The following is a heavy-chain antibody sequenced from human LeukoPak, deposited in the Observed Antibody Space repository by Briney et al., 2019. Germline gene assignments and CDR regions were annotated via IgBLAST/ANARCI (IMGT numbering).Heavy chain of an antibody. CDR3: ARHATFGELLLGYFDY. J-gene: IGHJ4*02. D-gene: IGHD3-10*01. Sequence: GESLKISCKGSGYRFTSYWIGWVRQMPGKGLEWMGIIYLSDSDARYSPSFQGQVTISADKSISTAYLQWSSLKASDTAMYYCARHATFGELLLGYFDYWGQGTLVTVSS. CDR2: IYLSDSDA. V-gene: IGHV5-51*01. CDR1: GYRFTSYW.